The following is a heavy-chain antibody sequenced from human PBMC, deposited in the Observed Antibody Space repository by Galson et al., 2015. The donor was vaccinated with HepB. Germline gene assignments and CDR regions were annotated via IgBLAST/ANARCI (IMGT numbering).Heavy chain of an antibody. Sequence: SLRLSCAASGFTFSSYSMDWVRQAPGKGLEWVSSISSSSRYIYYADSVKGRFAISRDNAKNSLYLQMNSLRAEDTAVYYCARDYYDSSGYYYPLPWFDPWGQGTLVTVSS. D-gene: IGHD3-22*01. CDR2: ISSSSRYI. CDR3: ARDYYDSSGYYYPLPWFDP. CDR1: GFTFSSYS. J-gene: IGHJ5*02. V-gene: IGHV3-21*01.